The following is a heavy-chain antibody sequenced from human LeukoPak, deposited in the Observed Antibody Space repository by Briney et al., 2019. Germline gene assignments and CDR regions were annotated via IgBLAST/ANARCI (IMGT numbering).Heavy chain of an antibody. J-gene: IGHJ4*02. D-gene: IGHD6-13*01. V-gene: IGHV3-21*01. CDR2: ISSSSSYI. CDR3: AGLEMGYSSSWFDY. CDR1: GFTFSSYG. Sequence: PGGSLRLSCAASGFTFSSYGMTWVRRAPGKGLEWVSSISSSSSYIYYADSVKGRFTISRDNAKNSLYLQMNSLRAEDTAVYYCAGLEMGYSSSWFDYWGQGTLVTVSS.